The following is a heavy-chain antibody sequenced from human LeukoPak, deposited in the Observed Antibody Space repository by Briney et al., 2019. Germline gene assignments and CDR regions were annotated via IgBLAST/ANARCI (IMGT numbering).Heavy chain of an antibody. CDR2: ISAYNGNP. CDR1: GYTLTTFG. J-gene: IGHJ4*02. CDR3: ARDRHSSGWENFDY. Sequence: ASVKVSCKASGYTLTTFGISWVRQAPGQGLEWMEWISAYNGNPNYAQKLRGRVTMTTDTSTSTAYMELRSLRSDDTAVYYCARDRHSSGWENFDYWGQGTLLTVSS. D-gene: IGHD6-19*01. V-gene: IGHV1-18*04.